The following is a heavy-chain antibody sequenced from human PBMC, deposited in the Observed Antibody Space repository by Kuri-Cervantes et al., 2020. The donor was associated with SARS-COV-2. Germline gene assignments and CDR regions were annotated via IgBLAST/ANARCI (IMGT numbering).Heavy chain of an antibody. CDR2: INAGNGDT. CDR3: ARGEGVRGLMVLFQWRGAGPLDF. V-gene: IGHV1-3*01. Sequence: ASVKVSCKASGLTFINYAMHWVRQAPGQSLEWMGWINAGNGDTKFSQKFQGWVAMTRDTSLSTAYMELSRLRSDDTAVYYCARGEGVRGLMVLFQWRGAGPLDFWGQGTLVTVSS. J-gene: IGHJ4*02. CDR1: GLTFINYA. D-gene: IGHD3-10*01.